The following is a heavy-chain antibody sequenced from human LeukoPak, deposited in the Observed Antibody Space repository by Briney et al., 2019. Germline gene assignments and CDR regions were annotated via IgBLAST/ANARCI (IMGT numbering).Heavy chain of an antibody. D-gene: IGHD1-20*01. CDR2: IIPIFGTA. Sequence: SVKVSCKASGYTFTSYGISWVRQAPGQGLEWMGGIIPIFGTANYAQKFQGRVTITADESTSTAYMELSSLRSEDTAVYYCAREGLTGTTFDYWGQGTLVTVSS. V-gene: IGHV1-69*13. J-gene: IGHJ4*02. CDR3: AREGLTGTTFDY. CDR1: GYTFTSYG.